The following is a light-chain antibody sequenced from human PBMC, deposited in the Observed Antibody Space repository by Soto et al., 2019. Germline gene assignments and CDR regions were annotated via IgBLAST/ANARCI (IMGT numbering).Light chain of an antibody. J-gene: IGLJ2*01. CDR1: TSDIGDHTY. CDR3: RSYTETNTL. CDR2: EVS. V-gene: IGLV2-14*01. Sequence: QSALTQPASVSGSPGQSITISCSGTTSDIGDHTYISWYQQPPGKAPKLIIYEVSNRPSGISNRFSGSKSGNTASLIISGLQAEDEADYYCRSYTETNTLFGGGTQLTVL.